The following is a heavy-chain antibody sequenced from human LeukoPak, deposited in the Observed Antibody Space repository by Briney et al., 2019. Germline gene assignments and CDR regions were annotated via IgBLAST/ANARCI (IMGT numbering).Heavy chain of an antibody. D-gene: IGHD3-10*01. J-gene: IGHJ4*02. CDR2: ISSSSSYI. Sequence: PGGSLRLSCAASGFTFSGYSMNWVRQAPGKGLEWVSSISSSSSYIYYADSVKGRFTISRDNAKNSLCLQMNSLRAEDTAVYYCARSSMVRGVIPDYWGQGTLVTVSS. CDR3: ARSSMVRGVIPDY. CDR1: GFTFSGYS. V-gene: IGHV3-21*01.